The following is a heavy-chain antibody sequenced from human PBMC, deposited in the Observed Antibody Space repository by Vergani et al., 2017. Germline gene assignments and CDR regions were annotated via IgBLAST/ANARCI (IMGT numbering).Heavy chain of an antibody. J-gene: IGHJ5*02. V-gene: IGHV4-59*01. CDR2: LYHSGST. CDR3: GRVADFYCWVSRLLDL. Sequence: QVRLQESGPGLVKPSETLSLTCSVSGGSMSGYYWSWIRQPSGKELEWIGYLYHSGSTNYNPSLETRVTISGDTSKNQFSLKLNSVTAADTAVDYCGRVADFYCWVSRLLDLWGQGILVTVFS. CDR1: GGSMSGYY. D-gene: IGHD2-21*02.